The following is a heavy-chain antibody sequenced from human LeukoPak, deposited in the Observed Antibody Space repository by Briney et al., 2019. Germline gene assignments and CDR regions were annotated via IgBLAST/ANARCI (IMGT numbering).Heavy chain of an antibody. J-gene: IGHJ4*02. CDR2: ISAYNGNT. CDR1: GYTYTCYG. D-gene: IGHD3-3*01. CDR3: AGDGNDYDFWFDY. V-gene: IGHV1-18*01. Sequence: ASVKVSCKASGYTYTCYGISWVRQAPGQGLEWMGWISAYNGNTNYAQKLQGRVTMTTDTSTSTAYMELRSLRPDDTAVYYCAGDGNDYDFWFDYWGQGTLVTVSS.